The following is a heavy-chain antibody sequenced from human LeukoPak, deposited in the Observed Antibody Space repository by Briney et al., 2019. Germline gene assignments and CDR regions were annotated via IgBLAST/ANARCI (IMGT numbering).Heavy chain of an antibody. J-gene: IGHJ4*01. CDR3: ARGGPGFWSGTFDY. CDR1: GGSISSYY. Sequence: RTSETLSLTCTVSGGSISSYYWSWIRQPPGKGLEWIGYISYSGNTDYNPSLKSRVTISVGASKIWFSLRLSSVTAADTAVYYCARGGPGFWSGTFDYWGQGTLVTVSS. D-gene: IGHD3-3*01. CDR2: ISYSGNT. V-gene: IGHV4-59*01.